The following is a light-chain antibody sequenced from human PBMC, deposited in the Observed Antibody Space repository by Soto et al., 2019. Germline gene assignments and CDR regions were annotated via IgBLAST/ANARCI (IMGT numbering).Light chain of an antibody. CDR1: SDVGGYKY. V-gene: IGLV2-11*01. Sequence: QSALTQPRSVSGSPGQSVTISCTGTSDVGGYKYVSWYQHHPGKAPKLIIYDVTKRPSGVPDRFSASKSGNTASLTISGLQAEDEAEYYCCSYAGGFSSVVFGGGTKLTVL. CDR3: CSYAGGFSSVV. J-gene: IGLJ2*01. CDR2: DVT.